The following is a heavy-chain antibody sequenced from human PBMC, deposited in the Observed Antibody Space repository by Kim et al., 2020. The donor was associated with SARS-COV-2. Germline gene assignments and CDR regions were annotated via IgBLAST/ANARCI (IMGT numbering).Heavy chain of an antibody. CDR1: GFSISSKY. Sequence: GGSLRLSCAASGFSISSKYMSWVRQAPGKGLEWVSVIYSDGSTYYADSVKGRFTISKDNSKNTLYLQMSSLRAEDTAVYYCASHIGAVTKFDPWGQGTLVTVSS. V-gene: IGHV3-53*01. D-gene: IGHD6-13*01. J-gene: IGHJ5*02. CDR3: ASHIGAVTKFDP. CDR2: IYSDGST.